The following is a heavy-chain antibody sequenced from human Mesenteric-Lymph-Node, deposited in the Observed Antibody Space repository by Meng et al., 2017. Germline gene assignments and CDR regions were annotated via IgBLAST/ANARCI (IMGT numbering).Heavy chain of an antibody. D-gene: IGHD4-17*01. CDR1: GGSLRNDQW. V-gene: IGHV4-4*02. CDR3: TTLYGDSIS. J-gene: IGHJ4*02. Sequence: GHCLESCPGLGKPSGTLSLTFVVSGGSLRNDQWWSWVRQAPGKGLEWIGEIYHSGGTNYNPSVKSRVSMSVDKSQNHFSLRLSSVTAADTAVYYCTTLYGDSISWGQGTLVTVSS. CDR2: IYHSGGT.